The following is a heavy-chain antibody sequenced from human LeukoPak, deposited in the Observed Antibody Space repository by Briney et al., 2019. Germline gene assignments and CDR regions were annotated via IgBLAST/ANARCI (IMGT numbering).Heavy chain of an antibody. Sequence: ASVKVSCKASGYTFTSYAMHWVRQAPGQRLEWMGWINAGNGNTKYSQKFQGRVTITRDTSASTAYMELSSLRSEDTAVYYCARAPYDYVWGSYRRGNWFDPGAREPWSPSPQ. CDR1: GYTFTSYA. J-gene: IGHJ5*02. D-gene: IGHD3-16*02. CDR2: INAGNGNT. CDR3: ARAPYDYVWGSYRRGNWFDP. V-gene: IGHV1-3*01.